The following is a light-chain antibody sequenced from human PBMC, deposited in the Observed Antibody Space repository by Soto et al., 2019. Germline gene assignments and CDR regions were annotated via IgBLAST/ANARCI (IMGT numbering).Light chain of an antibody. Sequence: DIVMTQSPDSLAVSLGERATINCKSSQSVLYSSNNKNYLAWYQQKPGQPPKLLIYWASTRESGVPDRFSGSGFGTDFTLTISSLQAEDVAVYYCHQYYLTPYTFGQGTKLEIK. CDR2: WAS. CDR1: QSVLYSSNNKNY. V-gene: IGKV4-1*01. CDR3: HQYYLTPYT. J-gene: IGKJ2*01.